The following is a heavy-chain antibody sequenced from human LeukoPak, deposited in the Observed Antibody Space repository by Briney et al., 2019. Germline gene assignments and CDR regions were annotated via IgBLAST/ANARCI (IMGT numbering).Heavy chain of an antibody. V-gene: IGHV1-18*01. Sequence: ASVKVSCKASGYTFTSYGISWVRQAPGQGLEWMGWISAYNGNTNYAQKFQGRVTMTTDTSTSTAYMELRSLRSDDTAVYYCARVADYGSGSHLFDHWGQGTLVAVSS. CDR2: ISAYNGNT. CDR3: ARVADYGSGSHLFDH. D-gene: IGHD3-10*01. J-gene: IGHJ4*02. CDR1: GYTFTSYG.